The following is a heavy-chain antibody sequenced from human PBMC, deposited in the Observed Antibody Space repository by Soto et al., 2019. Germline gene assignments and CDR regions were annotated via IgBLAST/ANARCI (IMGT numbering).Heavy chain of an antibody. J-gene: IGHJ6*02. CDR1: GYTFTSYG. D-gene: IGHD5-18*01. CDR2: ISAYNGNT. Sequence: ASVKVSCKASGYTFTSYGISWVRQAPGQGLEWMGWISAYNGNTNYAQKLQGRVTMTTDTSTSTAYMELRSLRSDDTAVYYCAAGYSYGYWEVDYYYGMDVWGQGTTVTVYS. CDR3: AAGYSYGYWEVDYYYGMDV. V-gene: IGHV1-18*01.